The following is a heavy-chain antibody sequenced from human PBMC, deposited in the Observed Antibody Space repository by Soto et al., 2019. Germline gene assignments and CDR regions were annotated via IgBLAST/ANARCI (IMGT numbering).Heavy chain of an antibody. CDR3: ARDRYGDPLWGQDDFDY. D-gene: IGHD4-17*01. Sequence: EAQLLESGGGLVQPGGSLRLSCAASGFTFASYAMSWVRQAPGKGLQWVSTISDSGNSTYSADSVKGRFTISRDNSKNTLYLQMNSLRAEDTAVYYCARDRYGDPLWGQDDFDYWGQGTLVTFSA. J-gene: IGHJ4*02. CDR1: GFTFASYA. V-gene: IGHV3-23*01. CDR2: ISDSGNST.